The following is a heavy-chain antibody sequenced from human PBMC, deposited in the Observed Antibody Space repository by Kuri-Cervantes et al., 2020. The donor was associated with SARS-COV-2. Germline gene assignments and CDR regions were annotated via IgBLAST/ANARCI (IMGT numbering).Heavy chain of an antibody. V-gene: IGHV4-4*07. CDR3: ERGILGDDSINYGMDV. CDR1: GGSISGYY. CDR2: VYSSGGT. Sequence: SETLSLTCTLSGGSISGYYWSWIRQSAGKELEFIGRVYSSGGTNYNPSLESRVTMSIDTAKNQVSLRLTSVTAADTAVYYCERGILGDDSINYGMDVWGQGNSVTVSS. D-gene: IGHD2/OR15-2a*01. J-gene: IGHJ6*02.